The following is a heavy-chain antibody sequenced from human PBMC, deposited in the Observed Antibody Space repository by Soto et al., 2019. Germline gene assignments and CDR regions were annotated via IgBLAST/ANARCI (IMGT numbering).Heavy chain of an antibody. D-gene: IGHD6-13*01. Sequence: PSETLSLSCAVYGGSFSSYHWPWIRQPPGKGLEWIGEINHSGSANYNPSLKSRVTMSGDTSKNQFSLKLASVIAADTAVYYCARGLPRRTLAAARMFGGVSGGWFDPWGQGTLVTVSS. J-gene: IGHJ5*02. V-gene: IGHV4-34*01. CDR2: INHSGSA. CDR3: ARGLPRRTLAAARMFGGVSGGWFDP. CDR1: GGSFSSYH.